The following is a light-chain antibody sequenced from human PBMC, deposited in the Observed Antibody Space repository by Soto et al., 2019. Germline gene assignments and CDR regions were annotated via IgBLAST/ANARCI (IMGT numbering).Light chain of an antibody. V-gene: IGKV3-11*01. J-gene: IGKJ1*01. CDR1: QSVSSY. CDR3: QQRSNWPPWT. CDR2: DAS. Sequence: IVLTQSPTTLSLSPGERATLCCGASQSVSSYLAWYQQKPGQAPRLLIYDASNRATGIPARFSGSGSGTDFTLTISSLEPEDFAVYYCQQRSNWPPWTFGQGAKVDIK.